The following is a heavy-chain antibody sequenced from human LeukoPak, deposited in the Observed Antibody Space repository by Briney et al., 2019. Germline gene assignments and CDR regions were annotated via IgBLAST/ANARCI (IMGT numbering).Heavy chain of an antibody. CDR1: GGSISSSSYY. CDR3: ARGSSGYAFDY. D-gene: IGHD3-22*01. CDR2: IYYSGST. J-gene: IGHJ4*02. V-gene: IGHV4-61*05. Sequence: SETLSLTCTVSGGSISSSSYYWGWIRQPPGKGLEWIGYIYYSGSTNYNPSLKSRVTISIDTSKNQFSLKLSSVTAADTAVYYCARGSSGYAFDYWGQGTLVTVSS.